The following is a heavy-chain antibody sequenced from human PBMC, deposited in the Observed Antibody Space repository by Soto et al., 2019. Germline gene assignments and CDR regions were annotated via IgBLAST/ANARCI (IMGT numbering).Heavy chain of an antibody. CDR3: ARDTKMLAPLIYMDH. J-gene: IGHJ4*02. CDR2: ISSRSSNI. V-gene: IGHV3-21*01. D-gene: IGHD3-22*01. Sequence: PGGSLRLSCAASGFTFNIYSMNWVRQAPGRRLEWVSSISSRSSNIDYADSVKGRFTISRDNANNSLYLQMNNLSADDAAVYYCARDTKMLAPLIYMDHWGRGTLVTVSS. CDR1: GFTFNIYS.